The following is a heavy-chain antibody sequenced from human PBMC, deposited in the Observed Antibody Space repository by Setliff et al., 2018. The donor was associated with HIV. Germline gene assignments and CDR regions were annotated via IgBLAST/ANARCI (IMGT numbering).Heavy chain of an antibody. CDR2: IRSKTYGGTT. CDR1: GFTFGDYA. CDR3: TRDRPYSSGWYRLDY. Sequence: PGGSLRLSCTASGFTFGDYAMSWARQAPGKGLEWVGFIRSKTYGGTTEYAASVKGRFTISRDDSKSIAYLQMNSLKTEDTAVYYCTRDRPYSSGWYRLDYWGQGTLVTVSS. V-gene: IGHV3-49*04. D-gene: IGHD6-19*01. J-gene: IGHJ4*02.